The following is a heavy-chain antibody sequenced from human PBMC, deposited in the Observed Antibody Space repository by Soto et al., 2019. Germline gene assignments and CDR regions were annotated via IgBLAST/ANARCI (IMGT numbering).Heavy chain of an antibody. D-gene: IGHD1-26*01. Sequence: GGSLRLSCAASGFIFENFVMSWVRQAPGKGLEWISSISGSGFKKYYADSVKGRFTISRDNSKSTVYLELKNLSAEDTAVYHCAKNQGLELVPLATVDLLDPWGPGAVLTV. CDR2: ISGSGFKK. J-gene: IGHJ5*02. CDR1: GFIFENFV. CDR3: AKNQGLELVPLATVDLLDP. V-gene: IGHV3-23*01.